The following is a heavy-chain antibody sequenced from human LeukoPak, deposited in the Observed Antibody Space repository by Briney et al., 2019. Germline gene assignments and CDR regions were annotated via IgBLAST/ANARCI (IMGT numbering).Heavy chain of an antibody. Sequence: SETLSLTCAVSGYSISSGCYWGWIRQPPGKGLEWIGSIYHSGSTYYNPSLKSRVTISVDTSKNQFSLKLSSVTAADTAVYHCARQFPDSSSSYYYYYYMDVWGKGTTVTVSS. CDR2: IYHSGST. CDR3: ARQFPDSSSSYYYYYYMDV. J-gene: IGHJ6*03. V-gene: IGHV4-38-2*01. CDR1: GYSISSGCY. D-gene: IGHD6-13*01.